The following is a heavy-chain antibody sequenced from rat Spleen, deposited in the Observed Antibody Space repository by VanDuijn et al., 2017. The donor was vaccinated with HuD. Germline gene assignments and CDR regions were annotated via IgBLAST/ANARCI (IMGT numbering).Heavy chain of an antibody. Sequence: EVQLVESGGGLVQPGRSLKLSCAASGFTFSDYNMAWVRQAPKKGLEWVATISYDGSSTYYRDSVKGQFTISRDNAKSTLYLQMDSLRSEDTATYYCARRRYNIYFDYWGQVVMVTVSS. CDR1: GFTFSDYN. V-gene: IGHV5-7*01. D-gene: IGHD1-4*01. CDR3: ARRRYNIYFDY. J-gene: IGHJ2*01. CDR2: ISYDGSST.